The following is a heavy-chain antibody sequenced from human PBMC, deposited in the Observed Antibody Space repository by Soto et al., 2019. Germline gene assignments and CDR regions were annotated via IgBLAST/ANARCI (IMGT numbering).Heavy chain of an antibody. D-gene: IGHD2-21*02. Sequence: QVQLVQSGAEVKKPGASVKVSCKASGDTFTDYYIHWVRQAPGQGLEWMGTVNPSGGHTTYAQHFLGRMTMTRDTSTSTIYMVLPSLTSEDTAIYYCARGGHVVVVTAALDYWGQGTLVTVSS. CDR3: ARGGHVVVVTAALDY. CDR2: VNPSGGHT. CDR1: GDTFTDYY. J-gene: IGHJ4*02. V-gene: IGHV1-46*01.